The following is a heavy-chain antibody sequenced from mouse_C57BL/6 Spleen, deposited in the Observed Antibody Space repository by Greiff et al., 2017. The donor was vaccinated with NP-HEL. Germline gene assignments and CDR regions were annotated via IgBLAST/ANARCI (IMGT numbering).Heavy chain of an antibody. Sequence: QVQLKQPGAELVRPGTSVKLSCKASGYTFTSYWMHWVKQRPGQGLEWIGVIDPSDSYTNYIQKFKGKATLTVDTSSSTAYMQLSSLTSEDSAVYYCARRNYGDAMDYWGQATSVTVSS. CDR3: ARRNYGDAMDY. J-gene: IGHJ4*01. D-gene: IGHD1-1*01. CDR2: IDPSDSYT. CDR1: GYTFTSYW. V-gene: IGHV1-59*01.